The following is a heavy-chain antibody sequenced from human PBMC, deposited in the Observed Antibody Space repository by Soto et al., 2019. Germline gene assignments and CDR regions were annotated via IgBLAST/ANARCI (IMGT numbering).Heavy chain of an antibody. Sequence: ASEKVSCKASGGPFSSYAISWVRQAPGQGLEWMGGIIPIFGTANYAQKFQGRVTITADESTSTAYMGLSSLRSEDTAVYYIARGSFRELRIIGPSYYFDYWGQGTLVTVSS. CDR3: ARGSFRELRIIGPSYYFDY. V-gene: IGHV1-69*13. J-gene: IGHJ4*02. CDR2: IIPIFGTA. CDR1: GGPFSSYA. D-gene: IGHD1-7*01.